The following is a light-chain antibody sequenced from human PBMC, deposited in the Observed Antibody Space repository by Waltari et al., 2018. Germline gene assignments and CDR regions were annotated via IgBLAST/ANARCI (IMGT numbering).Light chain of an antibody. CDR3: QHDNSYSLLS. V-gene: IGKV1-5*03. CDR2: KAS. Sequence: DIQMTQSPSTLSASVGDRVIFSCRASQSISKWLAWYQQKPGKAPKLLSYKASTVESGVPARVSGSGSVTEVTVTISSPQPEAFSTEYCQHDNSYSLLSFGGGTKVEIK. CDR1: QSISKW. J-gene: IGKJ4*01.